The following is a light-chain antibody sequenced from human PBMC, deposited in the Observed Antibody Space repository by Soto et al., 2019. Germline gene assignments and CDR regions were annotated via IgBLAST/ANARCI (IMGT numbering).Light chain of an antibody. Sequence: EIVLTHSPGTLSLSPGETATLSCRASQSVSNNYLAWYQQKPGQAPSLLIYGASNRATGVPDRFSGSGSGTDFTLTISRLEPEDFAAYYCQQYGRSGTFGQGTKVDIK. CDR1: QSVSNNY. V-gene: IGKV3-20*01. CDR2: GAS. CDR3: QQYGRSGT. J-gene: IGKJ1*01.